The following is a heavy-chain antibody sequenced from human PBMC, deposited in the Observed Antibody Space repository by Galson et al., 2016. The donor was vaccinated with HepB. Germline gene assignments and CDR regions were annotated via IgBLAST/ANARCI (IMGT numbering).Heavy chain of an antibody. Sequence: SLRLSCAASGFNFNTYAMSWVRQAPRKRPECVPGISGSGDSARYADSVRGRVTIFRDNSTNGLYLQMDSLRAEDTAVYFCAKERPFGNHTSMVPAFDSWGQGSLVTVSS. CDR2: ISGSGDSA. V-gene: IGHV3-23*01. CDR1: GFNFNTYA. CDR3: AKERPFGNHTSMVPAFDS. J-gene: IGHJ4*02. D-gene: IGHD5-18*01.